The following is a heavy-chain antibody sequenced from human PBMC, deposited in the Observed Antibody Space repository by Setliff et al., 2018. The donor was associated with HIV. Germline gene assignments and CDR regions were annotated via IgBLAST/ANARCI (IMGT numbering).Heavy chain of an antibody. CDR3: ARVPIYYYYYMDV. CDR2: VHTNVRT. J-gene: IGHJ6*03. V-gene: IGHV4-61*09. CDR1: GASVASGDSY. Sequence: SETLSLTCTVSGASVASGDSYWSWIRLPAGKGPQWIGHVHTNVRTNYYPSLNSRVTISADISKNEFSLKLSSVTAADTAVYYCARVPIYYYYYMDVWGKGTTVTVSS.